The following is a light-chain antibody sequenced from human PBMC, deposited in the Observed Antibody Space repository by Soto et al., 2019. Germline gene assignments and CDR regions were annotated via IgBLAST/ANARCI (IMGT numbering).Light chain of an antibody. CDR2: KAS. CDR3: QKYNSWT. Sequence: DIQMTQSPSTLSASVGDRVTITCRASQSISSWLAWYQQKPGKAPKLLIYKASSLESGVPSRFSGSGSGTELTLTISSLQPDDFATYYCQKYNSWTFGQGTKVEIK. V-gene: IGKV1-5*03. J-gene: IGKJ1*01. CDR1: QSISSW.